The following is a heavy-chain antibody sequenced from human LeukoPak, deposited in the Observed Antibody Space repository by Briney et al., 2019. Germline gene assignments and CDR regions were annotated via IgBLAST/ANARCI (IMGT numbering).Heavy chain of an antibody. V-gene: IGHV1-69*05. CDR3: ASGLGELADY. J-gene: IGHJ4*02. Sequence: ASMKVSCKASGGTFSSYAISWVRQAPGQGLEWMGGIIPIFGTANYAQKFQGRVTITTDESTSTAYMELSSLRSEDTAVYYCASGLGELADYWGQGTLVTVSS. CDR1: GGTFSSYA. D-gene: IGHD1-26*01. CDR2: IIPIFGTA.